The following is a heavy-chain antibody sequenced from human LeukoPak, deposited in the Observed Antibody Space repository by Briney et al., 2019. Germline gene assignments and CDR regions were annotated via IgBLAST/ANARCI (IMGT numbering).Heavy chain of an antibody. Sequence: PGRSLRLSCAASGFTFSSCGMHWVRQAPGKGLEWVAVISYDGSNKYYADSVKGRFTISRDNSKNTLYLQMNSLRAEDTAVYYCARSLGTVTHGDAFDIWGQGTMVTVSS. V-gene: IGHV3-30*03. CDR2: ISYDGSNK. D-gene: IGHD4-17*01. CDR3: ARSLGTVTHGDAFDI. J-gene: IGHJ3*02. CDR1: GFTFSSCG.